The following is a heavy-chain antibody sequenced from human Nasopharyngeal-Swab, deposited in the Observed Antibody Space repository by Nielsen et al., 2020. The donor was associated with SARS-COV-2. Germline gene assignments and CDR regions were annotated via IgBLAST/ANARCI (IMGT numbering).Heavy chain of an antibody. D-gene: IGHD4-11*01. CDR1: GFTFSGYW. CDR2: INGDGSST. CDR3: ARGGLYSNYLFDY. Sequence: GESLKISCAASGFTFSGYWMHWVRQAPGKGLVWVSRINGDGSSTTYADSVRGRFTISSDNAKNMLYLQLNSLRAEDTAVYYCARGGLYSNYLFDYWGQGTLVTVSS. J-gene: IGHJ4*02. V-gene: IGHV3-74*01.